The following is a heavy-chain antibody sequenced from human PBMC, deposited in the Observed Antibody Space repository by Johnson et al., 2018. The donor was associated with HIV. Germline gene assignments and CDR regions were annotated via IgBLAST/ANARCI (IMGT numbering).Heavy chain of an antibody. CDR1: GFTFSSYA. D-gene: IGHD2-2*02. V-gene: IGHV3-30*14. CDR2: ISYDGSNK. Sequence: QVQLVESGGGVVQPGRSLRLSCAASGFTFSSYAMHWVRQAPGKGLEWVAVISYDGSNKYYADSVKGRFTISRDNSKNTLYLQMNSLRAEDTAVYYCARRYCSSTSCYKGRAFDIWGQGTMVTVSS. CDR3: ARRYCSSTSCYKGRAFDI. J-gene: IGHJ3*02.